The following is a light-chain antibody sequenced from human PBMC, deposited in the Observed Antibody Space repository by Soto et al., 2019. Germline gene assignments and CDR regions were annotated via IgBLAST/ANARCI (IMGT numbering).Light chain of an antibody. V-gene: IGLV2-23*01. CDR2: EDN. CDR3: CSYAGTSTYV. CDR1: SYDVGRYNL. J-gene: IGLJ1*01. Sequence: QSALTQPASVSGSPGQSITISCTGTSYDVGRYNLVSWYQQHPGKAPKLMVYEDNKRPSGVSNRFSGSKSGNTASLTISGLQAGDEADYHCCSYAGTSTYVFGTGTQLTVL.